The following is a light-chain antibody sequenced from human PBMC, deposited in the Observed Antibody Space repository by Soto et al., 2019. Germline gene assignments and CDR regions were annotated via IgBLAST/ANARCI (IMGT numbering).Light chain of an antibody. J-gene: IGLJ2*01. CDR2: GNG. V-gene: IGLV1-40*01. CDR3: EAWDDSRTGSVV. Sequence: QSVLTQPPSVSGAPGQRVTISCSGTSSSIGAGYEVHWYHQLPGTAPKLVVSGNGNRPSGVPDRLSASKSGTSASLAITGLQAEDEGNYYCEAWDDSRTGSVVFGGGTKVTVL. CDR1: SSSIGAGYE.